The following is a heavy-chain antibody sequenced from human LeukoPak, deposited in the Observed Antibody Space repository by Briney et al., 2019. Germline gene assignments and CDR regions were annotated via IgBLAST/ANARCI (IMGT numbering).Heavy chain of an antibody. CDR1: GGSISTYY. D-gene: IGHD1-26*01. CDR3: ARERGNLRGDAFDI. CDR2: IYYSGSA. J-gene: IGHJ3*02. Sequence: PSETLSLTCTVSGGSISTYYWTWIRQPPGKGLEWIGYIYYSGSANYNPSLQSRVTISVDMSKNQFSLKLTSVTAADTAVYYCARERGNLRGDAFDIWGQGTMVTVSS. V-gene: IGHV4-59*01.